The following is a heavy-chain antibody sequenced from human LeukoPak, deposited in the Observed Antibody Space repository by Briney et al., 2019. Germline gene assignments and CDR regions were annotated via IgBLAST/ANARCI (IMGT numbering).Heavy chain of an antibody. D-gene: IGHD4-11*01. CDR1: GGSFSGYY. CDR2: INYSGST. V-gene: IGHV4-34*01. Sequence: PSETLSLTCAVYGGSFSGYYWSWIRQPPGKGLEWLGEINYSGSTNYNPSLKSRVTISVDTSKNQFSLKLSSVTAADTAVYYCARVFRTVTSYNWLDPWGQGTLVTVSS. CDR3: ARVFRTVTSYNWLDP. J-gene: IGHJ5*02.